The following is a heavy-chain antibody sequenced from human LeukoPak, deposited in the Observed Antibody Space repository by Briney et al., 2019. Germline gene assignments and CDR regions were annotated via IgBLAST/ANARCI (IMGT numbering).Heavy chain of an antibody. CDR3: ARGVLMVYAEDY. D-gene: IGHD2-8*01. J-gene: IGHJ4*02. Sequence: SSETLSLTCTVSGGSISSGGYYWSWIRQHPGKGPEWIGYIYYSGSTYYNPSLKSRVTISVDTSKNQFSLKLSSVTAADTAVYYCARGVLMVYAEDYWGQGTLVTVSS. V-gene: IGHV4-31*03. CDR1: GGSISSGGYY. CDR2: IYYSGST.